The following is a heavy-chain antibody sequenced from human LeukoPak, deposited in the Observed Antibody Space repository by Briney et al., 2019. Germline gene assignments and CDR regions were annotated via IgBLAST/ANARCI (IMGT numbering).Heavy chain of an antibody. CDR3: ARDSAYDSCGYRF. Sequence: GGALRLSCAASGFLVSSNSMSWVRQAPGKGLEWVSIIYSDGSTHYADSVKGRFTISRDNSNNTLYLQMNSLRAEDTAVYYCARDSAYDSCGYRFWGQGTLVTVSA. CDR1: GFLVSSNS. D-gene: IGHD3-22*01. V-gene: IGHV3-53*01. CDR2: IYSDGST. J-gene: IGHJ4*02.